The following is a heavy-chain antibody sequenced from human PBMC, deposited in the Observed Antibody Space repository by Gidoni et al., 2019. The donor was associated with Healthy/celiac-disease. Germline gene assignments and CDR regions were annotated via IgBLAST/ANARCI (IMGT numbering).Heavy chain of an antibody. CDR1: GFTFSSSW. J-gene: IGHJ4*02. D-gene: IGHD3-3*01. Sequence: EVQLVESGGGLVQPGGSLSLPCAASGFTFSSSWLSWVRQAPGKGLEWVANIKQDGSEKYYVDSVKGRFTISRDNAKNSLYLQMNSLRAEDTAVYYCAREQRITIFGVVIIVYFDYWGQGTLVTVSS. CDR3: AREQRITIFGVVIIVYFDY. CDR2: IKQDGSEK. V-gene: IGHV3-7*03.